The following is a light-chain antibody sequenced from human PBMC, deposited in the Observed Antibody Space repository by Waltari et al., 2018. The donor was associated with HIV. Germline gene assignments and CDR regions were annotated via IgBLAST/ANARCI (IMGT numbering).Light chain of an antibody. V-gene: IGLV2-14*01. CDR2: EVS. CDR3: SSYTSSHIAI. Sequence: GSPGQSITISCTGTSGDIGGSYSFVSWYQQHPAKVPKLIIFEVSNLPSGVSNRFSGSKSANTASLTISGLQPEDEADYYCSSYTSSHIAIFGGGTKVTVL. CDR1: SGDIGGSYSF. J-gene: IGLJ2*01.